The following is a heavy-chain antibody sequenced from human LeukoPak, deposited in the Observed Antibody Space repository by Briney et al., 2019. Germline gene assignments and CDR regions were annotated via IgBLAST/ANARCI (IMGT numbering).Heavy chain of an antibody. V-gene: IGHV3-13*01. D-gene: IGHD4-17*01. Sequence: GGSLRLSCAASGLSFSNYDLHWVRQPTGKGPEWVSAIGAGHNTYYSDSVRGRFTISRENGKNSLFLQMNSLRAEDTAVYYCAREVSDTVTTGWYFDLWGRGTLVTVSS. J-gene: IGHJ2*01. CDR1: GLSFSNYD. CDR2: IGAGHNT. CDR3: AREVSDTVTTGWYFDL.